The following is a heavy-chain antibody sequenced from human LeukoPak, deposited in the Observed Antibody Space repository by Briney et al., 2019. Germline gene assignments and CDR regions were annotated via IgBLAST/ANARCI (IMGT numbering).Heavy chain of an antibody. Sequence: GGSLRLSCAASGFTFSSYGMHWVRQAPGKGLEWVAFIRYDGSNKYYADYVKGRFTISRDNSKNTLYLQMNSLRAEDTAVYYCAKSKIEYQLLPDYWGQGTLVTVSS. CDR3: AKSKIEYQLLPDY. V-gene: IGHV3-30*02. CDR1: GFTFSSYG. CDR2: IRYDGSNK. J-gene: IGHJ4*02. D-gene: IGHD2-2*01.